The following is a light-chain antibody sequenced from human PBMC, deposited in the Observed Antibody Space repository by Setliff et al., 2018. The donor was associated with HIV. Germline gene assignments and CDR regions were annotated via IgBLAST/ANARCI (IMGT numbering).Light chain of an antibody. V-gene: IGLV2-14*01. CDR3: SSYTSSSTYV. CDR2: DVS. J-gene: IGLJ1*01. Sequence: QSVLTQPASVSGSPGQSITISCTGTSSDVGGYNFVSWYQQHPGKAPKFMIYDVSKRPSGVSNRFSGSKSGNTASLTISGLQAEDEADYYCSSYTSSSTYVFVTGTKVTVL. CDR1: SSDVGGYNF.